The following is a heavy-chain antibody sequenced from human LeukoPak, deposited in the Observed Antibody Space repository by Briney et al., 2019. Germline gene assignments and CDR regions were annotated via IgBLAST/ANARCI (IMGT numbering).Heavy chain of an antibody. Sequence: GGAPRLSCAASGFTFSSYAMSWVRQAPGKGLEWVSAISGSGGSTYYADSVKGRFTISRDNSKNTLYLQMNSLRAEDTAVYYCAKVPAAIIYFDYWGQGTLVTVSS. V-gene: IGHV3-23*01. CDR3: AKVPAAIIYFDY. CDR2: ISGSGGST. CDR1: GFTFSSYA. J-gene: IGHJ4*02. D-gene: IGHD2-2*02.